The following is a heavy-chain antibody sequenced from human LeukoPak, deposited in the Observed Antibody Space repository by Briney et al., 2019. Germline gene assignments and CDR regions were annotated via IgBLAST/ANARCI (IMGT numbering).Heavy chain of an antibody. CDR3: AREARGDYVPYYYYYYMDV. Sequence: SETLSLTCTVSGGSISSGDYYWSWIRQPPGTGLEWIGYIYYSGSTYYNPSLKSRVTISVDTSKNQFSLKLSSVTAADTAVYYCAREARGDYVPYYYYYYMDVWGKGTTVTVSS. CDR2: IYYSGST. D-gene: IGHD4-17*01. CDR1: GGSISSGDYY. J-gene: IGHJ6*03. V-gene: IGHV4-30-4*08.